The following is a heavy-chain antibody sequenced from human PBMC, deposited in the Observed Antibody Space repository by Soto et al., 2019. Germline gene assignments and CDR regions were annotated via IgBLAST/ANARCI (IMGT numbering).Heavy chain of an antibody. CDR3: AREGGYGSGSYYNPLTWFDP. V-gene: IGHV4-34*01. D-gene: IGHD3-10*01. J-gene: IGHJ5*02. CDR2: INHSGST. CDR1: GGSFSGYY. Sequence: SETLSLTCAVYGGSFSGYYWSWIRQPPGKGLEWIGEINHSGSTNYNPSLKSRVTISVDMSKNQFSLKLSSVTAADTAVYYCAREGGYGSGSYYNPLTWFDPWGQGTLVTVSS.